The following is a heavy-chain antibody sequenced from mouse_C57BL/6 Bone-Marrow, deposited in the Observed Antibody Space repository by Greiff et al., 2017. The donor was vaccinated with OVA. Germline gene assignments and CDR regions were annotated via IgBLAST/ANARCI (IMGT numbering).Heavy chain of an antibody. J-gene: IGHJ4*01. V-gene: IGHV5-9*01. CDR1: GFTFSSYT. CDR2: ISGGGGNT. Sequence: EVQLVESGGGLVKPGGSLKLSCAASGFTFSSYTMSWVRQTPEQRLEWVATISGGGGNTYYPDSVKGRFTISRDNAKNTLYLQMSSLRSEDTALYYCARGGDSSGYEYYAMDYWGQGTSVTVSS. D-gene: IGHD3-2*02. CDR3: ARGGDSSGYEYYAMDY.